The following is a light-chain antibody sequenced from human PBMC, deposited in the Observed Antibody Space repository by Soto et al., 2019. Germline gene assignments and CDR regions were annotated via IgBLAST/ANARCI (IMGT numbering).Light chain of an antibody. J-gene: IGKJ1*01. Sequence: DIQMTEPPSTLSASVGDRVTITCRVSQSISRWLAWYQQKPGKAPKLLIHDATSLESGVPSRFSGSGSGTEFTLTISSLQPDDFATYYCQQYNSYSPGWTFGQGTKVDI. CDR1: QSISRW. CDR3: QQYNSYSPGWT. CDR2: DAT. V-gene: IGKV1-5*01.